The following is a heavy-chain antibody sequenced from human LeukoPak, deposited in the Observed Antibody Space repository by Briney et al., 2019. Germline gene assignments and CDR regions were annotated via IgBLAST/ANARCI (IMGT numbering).Heavy chain of an antibody. V-gene: IGHV3-21*01. D-gene: IGHD6-6*01. J-gene: IGHJ3*02. CDR3: VRILSSSSASNDAFDI. CDR2: ISSTSSYI. CDR1: GFSFSSFG. Sequence: GGSLRLSCAASGFSFSSFGMNWVRRAPGKGLEWVSSISSTSSYIYYADSVKGRFTVSRDNAKNSLSLQMNSLRAEDTALYYCVRILSSSSASNDAFDIWGQGTMVTVSS.